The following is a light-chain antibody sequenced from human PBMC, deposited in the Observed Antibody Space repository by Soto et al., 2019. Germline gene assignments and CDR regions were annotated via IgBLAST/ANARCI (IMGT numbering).Light chain of an antibody. Sequence: QSALTQPTSVSGSPGQSITVSCTGTSSDIGAYDYVSWYQQHPGKAPKVIISEVSKRPSGVSHRFSGSKSGNTASLTISGLQAEDEADYYCSSYTSSSTVGAVGTGTKVTVL. CDR3: SSYTSSSTVGA. CDR2: EVS. V-gene: IGLV2-14*01. CDR1: SSDIGAYDY. J-gene: IGLJ1*01.